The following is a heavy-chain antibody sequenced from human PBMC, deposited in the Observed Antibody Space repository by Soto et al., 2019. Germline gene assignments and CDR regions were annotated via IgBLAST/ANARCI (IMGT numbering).Heavy chain of an antibody. CDR2: ITPIFGTA. D-gene: IGHD1-26*01. V-gene: IGHV1-69*01. Sequence: QVQLMQSGAEVKKPGPSGRVSSRALGATLTSMVFGWVHQAPGQGLEWMGGITPIFGTANYAQKFQGRVTITADGSTSTAYMELSSLRSEDTAVYYCARRRFSGTYYFDYWGQGTLVTVSS. CDR3: ARRRFSGTYYFDY. J-gene: IGHJ4*02. CDR1: GATLTSMV.